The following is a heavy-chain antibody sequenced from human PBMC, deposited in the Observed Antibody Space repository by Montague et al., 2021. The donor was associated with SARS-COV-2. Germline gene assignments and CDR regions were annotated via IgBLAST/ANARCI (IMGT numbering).Heavy chain of an antibody. CDR1: GGSMSDHY. CDR2: IYYSGGI. J-gene: IGHJ5*02. Sequence: SETLSLTCTVSGGSMSDHYWAWIRQPPGKGLEWLAYIYYSGGINSNASLKGRVPMSVDTSKNQCSLKLTSVTAADTAVYYCARAVSVRRAVNWFDPWGQGTLVTVSS. V-gene: IGHV4-59*11. D-gene: IGHD3-10*01. CDR3: ARAVSVRRAVNWFDP.